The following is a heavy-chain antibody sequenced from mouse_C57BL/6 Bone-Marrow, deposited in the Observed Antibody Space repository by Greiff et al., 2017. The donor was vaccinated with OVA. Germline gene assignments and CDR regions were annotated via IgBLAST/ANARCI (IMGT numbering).Heavy chain of an antibody. CDR3: ARDAGASSITTVVGDY. V-gene: IGHV7-1*01. J-gene: IGHJ2*01. CDR2: SRNKANDYTT. CDR1: GFTFSDFY. Sequence: EVKLMESGGGLVQSGRSLRLSCATSGFTFSDFYMEWVRQAPGKGLEWIAASRNKANDYTTEYSASVKGRFIVSRDTSQSILYLQMNALRAEDTAIYYCARDAGASSITTVVGDYWGQGTTLTVSS. D-gene: IGHD1-1*01.